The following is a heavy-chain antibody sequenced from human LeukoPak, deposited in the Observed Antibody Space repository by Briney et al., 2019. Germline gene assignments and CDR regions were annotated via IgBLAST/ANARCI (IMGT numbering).Heavy chain of an antibody. D-gene: IGHD2-8*02. V-gene: IGHV4-4*07. CDR3: ARGRYCSATTCSGGDAFDI. J-gene: IGHJ3*02. CDR2: IYTRGST. CDR1: GTSVSSYY. Sequence: SETLSLTCTVSGTSVSSYYWSWIWQPAGRGLEWIGRIYTRGSTNYNPSLQSRVSMSVHSSKSQFSLRLTSVTAADTAIYYCARGRYCSATTCSGGDAFDIWGQGTVVTVSS.